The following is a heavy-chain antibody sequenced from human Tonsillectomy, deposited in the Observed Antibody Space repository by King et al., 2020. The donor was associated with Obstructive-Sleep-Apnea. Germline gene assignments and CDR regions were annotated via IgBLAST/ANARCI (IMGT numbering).Heavy chain of an antibody. CDR3: ARGFDYGGNRFDY. V-gene: IGHV3-21*01. J-gene: IGHJ4*02. CDR1: GFTFRSYS. CDR2: LNNYTSYI. Sequence: VQLVESGGGLVKPGGSLGLSCAASGFTFRSYSMNWVRQAPGKGLEWVSSLNNYTSYIFYAYSVKGRFTISRDNAKNSLYLQMNSLRAEDTAVYYCARGFDYGGNRFDYWGQGTLVTVSS. D-gene: IGHD4-23*01.